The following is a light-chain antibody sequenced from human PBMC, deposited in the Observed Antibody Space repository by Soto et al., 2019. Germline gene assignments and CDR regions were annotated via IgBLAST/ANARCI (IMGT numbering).Light chain of an antibody. J-gene: IGKJ4*01. CDR2: WAS. V-gene: IGKV4-1*01. CDR1: RSILKSSIKKNS. Sequence: DIVVTQSPDSLAVSLDERATMKFRSSRSILKSSIKKNSLAWYQQKPGQPPRLLIYWASTRDSGVPDRFSGSGSGTDFTLTLTRLLAEDVAVYYCQQYYSSSLTFGGGTKVDIK. CDR3: QQYYSSSLT.